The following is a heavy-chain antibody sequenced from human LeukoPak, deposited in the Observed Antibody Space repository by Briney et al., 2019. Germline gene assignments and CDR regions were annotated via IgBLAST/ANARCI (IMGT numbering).Heavy chain of an antibody. J-gene: IGHJ4*02. D-gene: IGHD6-13*01. CDR1: GYTFTSYD. V-gene: IGHV1-8*03. Sequence: GASMKVSCKASGYTFTSYDINWVRQATGQGLEWMGWMNPNSGNTGYAQKFQGRVTITRNTSISTAYMELSGLRSEDTAVYYCARLHSSSWYLYYFDYWGQGTLVTVSS. CDR3: ARLHSSSWYLYYFDY. CDR2: MNPNSGNT.